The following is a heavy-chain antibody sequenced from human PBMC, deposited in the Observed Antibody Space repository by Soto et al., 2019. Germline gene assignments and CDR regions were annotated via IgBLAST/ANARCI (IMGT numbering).Heavy chain of an antibody. CDR2: IYPGDSDT. CDR3: ARRCSSSRDVANWFDP. Sequence: GESLKISCKGSGYSFTSYWIGWVRQMPGKGLEWMGIIYPGDSDTRYSPSFQGQVTISAGKSISTAYLQWSSLKASDTAMYYCARRCSSSRDVANWFDPWGQGTLVTVS. CDR1: GYSFTSYW. J-gene: IGHJ5*02. D-gene: IGHD6-6*01. V-gene: IGHV5-51*01.